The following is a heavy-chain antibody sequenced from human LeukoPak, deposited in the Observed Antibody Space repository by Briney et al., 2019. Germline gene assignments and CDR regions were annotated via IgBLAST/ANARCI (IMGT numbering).Heavy chain of an antibody. V-gene: IGHV1-69*13. CDR3: ARRVYNWFDP. CDR1: GGAFSSYA. CDR2: IIPIFGTA. Sequence: SVKVSCKASGGAFSSYAISWVRQAPGQGLEWMGGIIPIFGTANYAQKFQGRVTITADESTSTAYMELSSLRSEDTAVYYCARRVYNWFDPWGQGTLVTVSS. J-gene: IGHJ5*02.